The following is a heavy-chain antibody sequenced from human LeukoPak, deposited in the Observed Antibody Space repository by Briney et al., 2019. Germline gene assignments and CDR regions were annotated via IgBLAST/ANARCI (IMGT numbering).Heavy chain of an antibody. Sequence: GGSMRLSCAASGFTFDDYGMSWVRQAPGKGLEWVSGINWNGGSTGYADSVKGRFTIARDNAKNSLYLQMNSLRAEDTALYYCAREKPFYDSSGYYYPIAFDYWGQGTLVTVSS. CDR1: GFTFDDYG. J-gene: IGHJ4*02. CDR3: AREKPFYDSSGYYYPIAFDY. D-gene: IGHD3-22*01. V-gene: IGHV3-20*04. CDR2: INWNGGST.